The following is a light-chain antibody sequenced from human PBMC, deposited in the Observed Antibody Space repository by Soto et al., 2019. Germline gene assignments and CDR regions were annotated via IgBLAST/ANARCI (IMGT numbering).Light chain of an antibody. V-gene: IGKV3-20*01. Sequence: EIVLTQSPGTLSLSPGERATLSCRASQSVSSSYLAWYQQKPGQAPRLLIYGASSRATGIPDRFSGSGSGPDFTLTISRLEPEDFAVYYCQQYGSSPLFTFGPGTKVDIQ. CDR2: GAS. CDR1: QSVSSSY. J-gene: IGKJ3*01. CDR3: QQYGSSPLFT.